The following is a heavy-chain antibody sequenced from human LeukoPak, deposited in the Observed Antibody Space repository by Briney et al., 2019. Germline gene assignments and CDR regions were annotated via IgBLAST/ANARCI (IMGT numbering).Heavy chain of an antibody. Sequence: GGSLRLSCAVSGFTFSSYGMHWVRQAPGKGLEWVAVISYDGSNKYYADSVKGRFTISRDNSKNTLYLQMNSLRAEDTAVYYCSGYFVAGSTWDVWGQGTTVTVSS. V-gene: IGHV3-30*03. CDR2: ISYDGSNK. CDR1: GFTFSSYG. CDR3: SGYFVAGSTWDV. J-gene: IGHJ6*02. D-gene: IGHD3-22*01.